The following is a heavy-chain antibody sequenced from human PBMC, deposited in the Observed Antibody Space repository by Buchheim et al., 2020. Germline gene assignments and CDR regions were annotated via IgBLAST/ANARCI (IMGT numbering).Heavy chain of an antibody. CDR1: GGSISSGSYY. CDR2: IYTSGST. D-gene: IGHD5-18*01. CDR3: ARGRIQLWYYGMDV. J-gene: IGHJ6*02. Sequence: QVQLQESGPGLVKPSQTLSPTCTVSGGSISSGSYYWSWIRQPAGKGLEWIGRIYTSGSTNYNPSLKSRVTMSVDTSKNPSSLKLSSVTAADAAVYYCARGRIQLWYYGMDVWGQGTT. V-gene: IGHV4-61*02.